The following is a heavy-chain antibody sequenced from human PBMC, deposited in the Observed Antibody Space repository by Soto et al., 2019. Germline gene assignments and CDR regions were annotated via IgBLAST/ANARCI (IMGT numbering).Heavy chain of an antibody. CDR1: GYTLTEFF. J-gene: IGHJ4*02. CDR2: FDPEDGET. D-gene: IGHD6-13*01. Sequence: AASVKVSCKVSGYTLTEFFMHWVRQAPGKGLEWMGGFDPEDGETIYAQKFQGRVTMTEDTSTDTAYMELSSLRSEDTAVYYCATGDPTPGWIAAAGTWYYFDYWGQGTLVTVSS. CDR3: ATGDPTPGWIAAAGTWYYFDY. V-gene: IGHV1-24*01.